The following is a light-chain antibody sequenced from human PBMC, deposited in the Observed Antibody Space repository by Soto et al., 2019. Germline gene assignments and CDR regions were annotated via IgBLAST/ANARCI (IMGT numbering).Light chain of an antibody. CDR3: SSYAGSNNYV. J-gene: IGLJ1*01. CDR1: SSDVGGYNY. CDR2: EVS. Sequence: QSVLTQPPSASGSPGQSVTISCTGTSSDVGGYNYVSWYQQHPGKAPKLMIYEVSKRPSGVPDRFSGSKSGNTASLTVSGLQAEDEADYYCSSYAGSNNYVLGTGT. V-gene: IGLV2-8*01.